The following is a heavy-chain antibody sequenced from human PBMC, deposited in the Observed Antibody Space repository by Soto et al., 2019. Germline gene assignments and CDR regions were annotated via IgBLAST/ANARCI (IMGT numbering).Heavy chain of an antibody. CDR1: GFTFSSYW. Sequence: GGSLRLSCAASGFTFSSYWMSWVRQAPGKGLEWVANIKQDGSEKYYVDSVKGRFTISRDNAKNSLYLQMNSLRAEDTAVYYCARSVYYDFWSSGEYYYYMDVWGKGTTVTVSS. V-gene: IGHV3-7*01. J-gene: IGHJ6*03. CDR3: ARSVYYDFWSSGEYYYYMDV. CDR2: IKQDGSEK. D-gene: IGHD3-3*01.